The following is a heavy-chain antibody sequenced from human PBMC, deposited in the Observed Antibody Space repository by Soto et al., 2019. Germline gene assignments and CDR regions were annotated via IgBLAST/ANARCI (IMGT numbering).Heavy chain of an antibody. D-gene: IGHD6-19*01. J-gene: IGHJ4*02. V-gene: IGHV3-23*01. Sequence: GGSLRLSCAASGFTFSSYAMSWVRQAPGKGLEWVSAISDSGYITNHADSVKGRLTISRDNSKNTVYLQMNSLRAEDTAVYYCAKGPIAVAGNFDYWGQGTLVTVSS. CDR3: AKGPIAVAGNFDY. CDR2: ISDSGYIT. CDR1: GFTFSSYA.